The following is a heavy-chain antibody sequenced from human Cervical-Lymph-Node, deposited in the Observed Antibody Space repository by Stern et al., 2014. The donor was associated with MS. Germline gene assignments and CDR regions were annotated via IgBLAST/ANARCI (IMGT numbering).Heavy chain of an antibody. Sequence: QVQLVQSGAEVKRPGFSVKVSCKTSGDTFSNFAINWVRQAPGQGLEWMGGIIPIYAPASYAQKFRGRVTITEDESTDTVFMELNSLRSEDTAVYYCAKAVPNHDAFDIWGQGTMVTVSS. CDR2: IIPIYAPA. CDR3: AKAVPNHDAFDI. V-gene: IGHV1-69*01. CDR1: GDTFSNFA. J-gene: IGHJ3*02. D-gene: IGHD1-14*01.